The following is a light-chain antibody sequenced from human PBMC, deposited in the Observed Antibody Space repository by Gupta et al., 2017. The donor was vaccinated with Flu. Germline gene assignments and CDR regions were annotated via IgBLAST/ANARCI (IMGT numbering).Light chain of an antibody. CDR1: QRITYY. Sequence: DIHLPHSPSSLSASVGDRVTITCRASQRITYYLNWYQQKPGRAPKLLIHAASSLKSGVPSRFSGSGSGTDFTLTINRLQPEESATYYGQKRHSSLITFGQGTPLEIK. CDR2: AAS. V-gene: IGKV1-39*01. CDR3: QKRHSSLIT. J-gene: IGKJ5*01.